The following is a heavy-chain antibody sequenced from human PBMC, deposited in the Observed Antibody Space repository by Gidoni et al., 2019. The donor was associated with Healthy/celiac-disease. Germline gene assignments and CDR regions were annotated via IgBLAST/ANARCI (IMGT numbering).Heavy chain of an antibody. Sequence: EVQLLESGGGLVQPGGSLRLSCAASGFTFSSYAMSWVRQAPGKGLGWVSAISGSGGSTYYADSVKGRFTISRDNSKNTLYLQMNSLRAEDTAVYYCAKDRGVYYGSGSYPFWFDPWGQGTLVTVSS. CDR3: AKDRGVYYGSGSYPFWFDP. CDR2: ISGSGGST. J-gene: IGHJ5*02. D-gene: IGHD3-10*01. V-gene: IGHV3-23*01. CDR1: GFTFSSYA.